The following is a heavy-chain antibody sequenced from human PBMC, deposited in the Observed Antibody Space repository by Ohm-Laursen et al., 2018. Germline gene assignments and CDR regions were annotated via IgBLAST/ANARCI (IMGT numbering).Heavy chain of an antibody. CDR1: GYTFTNYY. Sequence: SVKVSCKASGYTFTNYYMHWVRQAPGQGLEWMGIINPSGGSTNYAQKFQGRVTMTRDTSTSTVYMELSSLRSEDTAVYYCARDPEKARFDYWGQGTLVTVSS. J-gene: IGHJ4*02. CDR2: INPSGGST. CDR3: ARDPEKARFDY. V-gene: IGHV1-46*01.